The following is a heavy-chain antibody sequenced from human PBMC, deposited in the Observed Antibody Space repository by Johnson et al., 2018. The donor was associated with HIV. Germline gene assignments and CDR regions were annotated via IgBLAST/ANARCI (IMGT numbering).Heavy chain of an antibody. J-gene: IGHJ3*02. Sequence: QVQLVESGGGVVQPGRSLRLSCAASGFTFSSYGMHWVRQAPGKGLDWVAVISYDGRNKYYADSVKGRFTISRDNAKNSLYLQMNSLRAEDTAVYYCASVGSSGFFSAFDIWGQGTMVTVSS. CDR2: ISYDGRNK. V-gene: IGHV3-30*03. CDR3: ASVGSSGFFSAFDI. CDR1: GFTFSSYG. D-gene: IGHD6-19*01.